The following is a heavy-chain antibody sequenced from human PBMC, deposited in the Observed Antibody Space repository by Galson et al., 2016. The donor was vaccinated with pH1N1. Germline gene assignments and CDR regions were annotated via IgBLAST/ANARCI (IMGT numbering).Heavy chain of an antibody. V-gene: IGHV4-30-4*08. CDR1: GGSISNDYYY. J-gene: IGHJ3*02. D-gene: IGHD5-24*01. CDR3: ARVGATMTATGAFDM. CDR2: IYYSGTT. Sequence: TLSLTCTVSGGSISNDYYYWSWIRQPPGKGVEWIGYIYYSGTTYYNPSLKSRVTISINTSKNQFSLKVTSVTAADTPVYYSARVGATMTATGAFDMWGQGTMVTVYS.